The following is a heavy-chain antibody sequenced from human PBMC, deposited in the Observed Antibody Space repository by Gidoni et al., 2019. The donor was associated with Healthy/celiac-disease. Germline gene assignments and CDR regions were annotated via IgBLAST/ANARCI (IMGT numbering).Heavy chain of an antibody. CDR3: ARGVNSSSWPGGFDP. V-gene: IGHV1-2*04. CDR1: GYTFTGYY. CDR2: INPNSGGT. J-gene: IGHJ5*02. D-gene: IGHD6-13*01. Sequence: QVQLVQSWAEVKKPGASVKVYCKASGYTFTGYYMHWVRQAPGQGLEWMVWINPNSGGTNYAQKFQGWVTMTRDTSISTAYMELSRLRSDDTAGYYCARGVNSSSWPGGFDPWGQGTLVTVSS.